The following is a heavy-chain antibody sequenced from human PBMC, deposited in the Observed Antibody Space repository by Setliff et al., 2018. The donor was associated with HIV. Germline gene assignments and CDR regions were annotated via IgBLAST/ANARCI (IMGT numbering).Heavy chain of an antibody. D-gene: IGHD3-10*01. CDR1: GYTFTDYY. V-gene: IGHV1-69-2*01. J-gene: IGHJ4*02. Sequence: ASVKVSCKASGYTFTDYYIHWVQQAPGKGLEWMGHIDPEDGETIYADNFQGRVTMTADRSTHTAYMELGSLRSEDTAVYYCASFVFRDSTDEYYRPPGDHPLYYFDYWAQGTLVTVSS. CDR3: ASFVFRDSTDEYYRPPGDHPLYYFDY. CDR2: IDPEDGET.